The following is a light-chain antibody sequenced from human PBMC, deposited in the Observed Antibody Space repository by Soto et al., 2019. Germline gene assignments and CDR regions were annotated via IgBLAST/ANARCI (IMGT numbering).Light chain of an antibody. CDR2: GAS. CDR3: QQYNERPPWT. V-gene: IGKV3-15*01. CDR1: LTMNNN. Sequence: EIVMTQSPATLSVSPGESVTLSCRASLTMNNNIAWYQHKPGQAPRLLIFGASSMATGVPGRFSGSGFGTEFTRSISSLQSEDFAVYYCQQYNERPPWTFGQGTTVEMK. J-gene: IGKJ1*01.